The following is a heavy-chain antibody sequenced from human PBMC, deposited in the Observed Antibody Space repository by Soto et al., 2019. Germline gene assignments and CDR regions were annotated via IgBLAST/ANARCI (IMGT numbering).Heavy chain of an antibody. J-gene: IGHJ6*03. V-gene: IGHV3-7*01. CDR2: IKQDGSEK. CDR1: GFTFSNHW. CDR3: ARDSAYCRSTSCYLSYYYYMDV. D-gene: IGHD2-2*01. Sequence: EVQVVESGGGLVQPGGSLRLSCAASGFTFSNHWMTWVRQAPGKGLEWVANIKQDGSEKYYVDSVKGRFTLSRDNAKNSLYLQMNSPRAEDTAVYYCARDSAYCRSTSCYLSYYYYMDVWGKGTTVTVSS.